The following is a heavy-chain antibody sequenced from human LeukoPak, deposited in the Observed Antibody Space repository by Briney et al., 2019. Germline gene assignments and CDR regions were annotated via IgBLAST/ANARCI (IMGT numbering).Heavy chain of an antibody. Sequence: GGSLRLSCAASGFTFSSYSMNWVRQAPGKGLEWVSCISSSSSTIYYADSVKGRFTISRDDAKNSLYLQMNSLRAEDTAVYYCAAVAGKGGARSWGQGTLVTVSS. CDR3: AAVAGKGGARS. D-gene: IGHD6-19*01. CDR1: GFTFSSYS. V-gene: IGHV3-48*01. J-gene: IGHJ4*02. CDR2: ISSSSSTI.